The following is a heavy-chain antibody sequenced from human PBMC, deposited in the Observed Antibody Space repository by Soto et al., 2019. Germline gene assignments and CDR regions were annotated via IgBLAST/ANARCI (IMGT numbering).Heavy chain of an antibody. CDR3: AKDLGSSGWYFDY. Sequence: EVQLLESGGGLVQPGGSLRLSCAASGFTFSSYAMSWVRQAPGKGLEWVSTISSGGSTYYADSVKGRFTISRDNSKNTLYLQMDSLRAEDTAVYYCAKDLGSSGWYFDYWGQGTLVTVSS. CDR2: ISSGGST. V-gene: IGHV3-23*01. CDR1: GFTFSSYA. D-gene: IGHD6-19*01. J-gene: IGHJ4*02.